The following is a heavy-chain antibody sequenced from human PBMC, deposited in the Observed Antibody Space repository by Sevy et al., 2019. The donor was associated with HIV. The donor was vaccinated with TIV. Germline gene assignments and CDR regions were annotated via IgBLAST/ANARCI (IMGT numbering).Heavy chain of an antibody. V-gene: IGHV3-30-3*01. CDR3: ASRSGSYSGFDY. CDR2: VSQDGSNE. Sequence: GSLRLSCAASGFTFSNYAMHWVRQAPGKGLDWVAFVSQDGSNEYYADSGKGRFTITRDNSKNTLYLQMNSLRGEDTAVYFCASRSGSYSGFDYWGQGTLVTVSS. J-gene: IGHJ4*02. CDR1: GFTFSNYA. D-gene: IGHD1-26*01.